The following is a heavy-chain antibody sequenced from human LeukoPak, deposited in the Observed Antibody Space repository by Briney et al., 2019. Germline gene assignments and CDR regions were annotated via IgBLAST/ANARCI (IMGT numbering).Heavy chain of an antibody. CDR3: ARVWQDYSGVDY. CDR2: ISTTGTTI. J-gene: IGHJ4*02. Sequence: GGSLRLSCAASGFTFSAYHINWVRQAPGKGLEWISYISTTGTTIHYADSVKGRFAISRDNAKSSLYLQMNSLRDEDTAVYYCARVWQDYSGVDYWGQGALVTVSS. D-gene: IGHD2-21*01. V-gene: IGHV3-48*02. CDR1: GFTFSAYH.